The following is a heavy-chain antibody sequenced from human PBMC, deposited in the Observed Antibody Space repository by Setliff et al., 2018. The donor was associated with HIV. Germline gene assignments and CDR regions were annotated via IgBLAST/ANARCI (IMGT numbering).Heavy chain of an antibody. CDR1: KFTFSKDW. CDR3: AKNLYRSGWSPLDY. CDR2: ISGNGNTT. D-gene: IGHD6-13*01. Sequence: GGSLRLSCAASKFTFSKDWMHWVRQVPGKGLVWVSRISGNGNTTTYADSVKGRFIISRDNANNTLYLQMNSLRAEDTAVYYCAKNLYRSGWSPLDYWGQGTLVTVSS. V-gene: IGHV3-74*01. J-gene: IGHJ4*02.